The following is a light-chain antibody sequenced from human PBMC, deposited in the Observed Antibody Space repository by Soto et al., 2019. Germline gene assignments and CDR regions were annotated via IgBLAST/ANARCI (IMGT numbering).Light chain of an antibody. CDR1: SSNVGGYNY. V-gene: IGLV2-11*01. CDR2: DVS. J-gene: IGLJ3*02. Sequence: QSVLTQPRSVSGSPGQSVALSCTGTSSNVGGYNYVSWYQQHPGKAPKLMIYDVSKRPSGVPDRFSGSKSGNTASLSISGLQAEDEADYYCQLWDTDSDHQVFGGGTKLTVL. CDR3: QLWDTDSDHQV.